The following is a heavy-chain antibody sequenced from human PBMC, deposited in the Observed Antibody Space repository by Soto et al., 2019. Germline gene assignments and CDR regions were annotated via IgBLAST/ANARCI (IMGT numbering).Heavy chain of an antibody. CDR2: ISYDGSDSLDGSHK. D-gene: IGHD3-3*01. Sequence: GGSLRLSCAASGFAFSSYGMHWVRQSPDKGLEWVAGISYDGSDSLDGSHKYYADTVKGRFTISRDNSIKTLYLQMDSLRAEDTALYYCASPGRNFWSGRYFFDFSGQGTPVTVSS. CDR3: ASPGRNFWSGRYFFDF. J-gene: IGHJ4*02. V-gene: IGHV3-30*03. CDR1: GFAFSSYG.